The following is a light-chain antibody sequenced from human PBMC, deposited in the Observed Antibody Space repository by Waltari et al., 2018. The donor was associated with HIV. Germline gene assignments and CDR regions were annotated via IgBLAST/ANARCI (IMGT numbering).Light chain of an antibody. Sequence: QSALTQPASVSGSPGQSITISCTGTSSDVGIYNLVSWYQQYPGKAPKLMIYEVSQRPSGVSNRFSGSKSGNTASPTISGLQAEDEADYYCCSYASSSSYVMFGGGTKLTVL. CDR3: CSYASSSSYVM. V-gene: IGLV2-23*02. CDR2: EVS. J-gene: IGLJ3*02. CDR1: SSDVGIYNL.